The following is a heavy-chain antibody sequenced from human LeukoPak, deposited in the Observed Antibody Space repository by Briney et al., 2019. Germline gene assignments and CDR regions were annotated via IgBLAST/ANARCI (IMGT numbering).Heavy chain of an antibody. V-gene: IGHV4-39*01. D-gene: IGHD3-10*01. CDR2: IYYSGST. Sequence: SETLSLTCTVSGGSISSSSYYWGWIRQPPGKGLEWIGSIYYSGSTYYNPSLKSRVTISVDTSKNQFSLKLSSVTAADTAVYYCARTLRLLWFGELPYDAFDIWGQGTMVTVSS. CDR1: GGSISSSSYY. J-gene: IGHJ3*02. CDR3: ARTLRLLWFGELPYDAFDI.